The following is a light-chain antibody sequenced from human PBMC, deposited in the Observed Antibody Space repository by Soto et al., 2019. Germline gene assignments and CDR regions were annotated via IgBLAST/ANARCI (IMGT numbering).Light chain of an antibody. V-gene: IGKV1-5*03. CDR3: QQYNTS. Sequence: IQMTQSPSTLSASVGDRVTITCRASQRISDWVAWYQQKPGKAPKLLIYRASILESGVPSRFSGSGSGTEFTLTISSLQPDDSATYYCQQYNTSFGGGTKVEIK. CDR2: RAS. CDR1: QRISDW. J-gene: IGKJ4*01.